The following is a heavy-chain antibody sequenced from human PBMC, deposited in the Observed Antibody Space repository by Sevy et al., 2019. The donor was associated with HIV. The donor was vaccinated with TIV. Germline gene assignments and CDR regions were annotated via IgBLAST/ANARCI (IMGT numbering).Heavy chain of an antibody. CDR1: GDTLTNNY. V-gene: IGHV1-46*01. Sequence: ASVKVSCKASGDTLTNNYMHWVRQAPGQGLEWMGIIDPSGGNASYAQKFQGRVTMTRDTSTSTLYMDLSSLGSEDTAVYYCVRADPAQHFDSWGQGTLVTVSS. J-gene: IGHJ4*02. CDR2: IDPSGGNA. CDR3: VRADPAQHFDS.